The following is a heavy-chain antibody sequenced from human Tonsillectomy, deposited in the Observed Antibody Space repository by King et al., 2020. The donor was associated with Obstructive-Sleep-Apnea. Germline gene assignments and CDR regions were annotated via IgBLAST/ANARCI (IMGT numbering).Heavy chain of an antibody. Sequence: LQLQESGPGLVKPSQTLSLTCTVSVGSISSGGYYGSWIRQPPGKGLVWIGSIYYSGSTYTIPSRKSRFTISVDTSKNQFSLKLSSVTASDTAVYYCARAVNYGSGSYPGYWGQGTLVTVSS. D-gene: IGHD3-10*01. CDR2: IYYSGST. CDR3: ARAVNYGSGSYPGY. J-gene: IGHJ4*02. CDR1: VGSISSGGYY. V-gene: IGHV4-31*03.